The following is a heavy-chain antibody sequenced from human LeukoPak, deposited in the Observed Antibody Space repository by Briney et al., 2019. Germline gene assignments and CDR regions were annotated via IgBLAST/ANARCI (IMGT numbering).Heavy chain of an antibody. CDR2: IWYDGSNK. Sequence: PGRSLRLSCAASGFTFISYGMHWVRQAPGKGLEWVAVIWYDGSNKNYADSVKGRFTISRDNSKNTVYLQMNSLRAEDMAVYYCARDDCSGGSCYPDYWGQGTLVTVSS. CDR1: GFTFISYG. D-gene: IGHD2-15*01. J-gene: IGHJ4*02. V-gene: IGHV3-33*01. CDR3: ARDDCSGGSCYPDY.